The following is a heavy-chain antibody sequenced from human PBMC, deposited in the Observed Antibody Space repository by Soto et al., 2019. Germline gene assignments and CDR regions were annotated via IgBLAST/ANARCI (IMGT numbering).Heavy chain of an antibody. D-gene: IGHD3-9*01. CDR1: GFTFSSYG. Sequence: ESGGGVVQPGRSLRLSCAASGFTFSSYGMHWVRQAPGKGLEWVAVISYDGSNKYYADSVKGRFTISRDNSKNTLYLQLNSLRAEDTAAYYCAKDQEGRYDILTGYYHWDYYYGMDVWGQGTTVTVSS. V-gene: IGHV3-30*18. CDR3: AKDQEGRYDILTGYYHWDYYYGMDV. J-gene: IGHJ6*02. CDR2: ISYDGSNK.